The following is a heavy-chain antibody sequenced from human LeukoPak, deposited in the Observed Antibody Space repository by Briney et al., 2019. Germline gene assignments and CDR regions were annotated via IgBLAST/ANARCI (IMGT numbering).Heavy chain of an antibody. V-gene: IGHV4-30-4*07. CDR1: GDSITSGGYS. D-gene: IGHD3-16*01. J-gene: IGHJ6*03. CDR2: IYDSGIV. Sequence: SQTLSLTCVVSGDSITSGGYSWSWIRQPPGKGLEWVGYIYDSGIVFYNPSLKSRVTMSVDTSKNHFFLNLRSVTAADTAVYYCARRGGDMPARGFMDVWGKGTTVTVSS. CDR3: ARRGGDMPARGFMDV.